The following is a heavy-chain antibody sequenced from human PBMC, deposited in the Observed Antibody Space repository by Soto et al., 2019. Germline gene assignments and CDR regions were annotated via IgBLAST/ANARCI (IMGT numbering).Heavy chain of an antibody. Sequence: GVSLRLSCAASGFTFSTYAMHWVRQAPGKGLEWLGFISSDGTKKYYGDSVKGRFPISRDNSKNTLYLQMNSLRPEDTAVYYCARTTLRRGNFDSWGQGTLVTVPQ. J-gene: IGHJ4*02. CDR3: ARTTLRRGNFDS. CDR1: GFTFSTYA. D-gene: IGHD1-1*01. CDR2: ISSDGTKK. V-gene: IGHV3-30-3*01.